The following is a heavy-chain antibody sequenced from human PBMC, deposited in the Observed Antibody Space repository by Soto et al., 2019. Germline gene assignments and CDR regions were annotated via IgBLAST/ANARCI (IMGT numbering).Heavy chain of an antibody. V-gene: IGHV4-4*07. Sequence: PSETLSVTCTVSGGSISNYYWSWIRQPAGKGLEWIGRIYTSGSTDYNPSLKSRVTISIDTSQNQFSLKLTSMTAADTAVVYCARYRWEDIHDGYVISYRGQRCLVTVSA. CDR2: IYTSGST. CDR3: ARYRWEDIHDGYVISY. D-gene: IGHD2-21*01. CDR1: GGSISNYY. J-gene: IGHJ1*01.